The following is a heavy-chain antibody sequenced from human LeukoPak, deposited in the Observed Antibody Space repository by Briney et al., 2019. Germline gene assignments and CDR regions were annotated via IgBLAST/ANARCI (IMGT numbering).Heavy chain of an antibody. V-gene: IGHV3-20*04. CDR3: AELGITMIEGV. D-gene: IGHD3-22*01. CDR2: INWNGGST. CDR1: GFTFDDYG. J-gene: IGHJ6*04. Sequence: GGSLRLSCAAYGFTFDDYGMSWVRQAPGKGLEWVSGINWNGGSTGYADSVKGRFTISRDNAKNSLYLQMNSLRAEDTAVYYCAELGITMIEGVWGKGTTVTISS.